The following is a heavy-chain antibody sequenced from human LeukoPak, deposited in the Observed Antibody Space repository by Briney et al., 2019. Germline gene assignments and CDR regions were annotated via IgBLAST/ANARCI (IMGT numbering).Heavy chain of an antibody. V-gene: IGHV3-21*01. Sequence: GGSLRLSCAASGFTFSSYSMNWVRQPPGKGLEWVSSIRTSSIYTYYADSLKGRFTVSRDNARNSLYLQMNSLRAEDTAVYYCARTRIASSGFHLSMDVWGKGTTVTISS. J-gene: IGHJ6*03. CDR3: ARTRIASSGFHLSMDV. D-gene: IGHD6-19*01. CDR1: GFTFSSYS. CDR2: IRTSSIYT.